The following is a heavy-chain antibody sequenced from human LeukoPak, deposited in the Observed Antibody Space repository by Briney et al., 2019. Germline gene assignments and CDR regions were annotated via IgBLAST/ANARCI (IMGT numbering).Heavy chain of an antibody. Sequence: GGSLRLSCVTSGSTFNNYGMSWVRQAPGKGLEWVANIKQDGSEKYYVDSVKGRFTISRDNAKNSLFLQMNSLRAEDTAVYYCAREVGATNSWGQGTLVTVSS. J-gene: IGHJ4*02. V-gene: IGHV3-7*01. D-gene: IGHD1-26*01. CDR3: AREVGATNS. CDR1: GSTFNNYG. CDR2: IKQDGSEK.